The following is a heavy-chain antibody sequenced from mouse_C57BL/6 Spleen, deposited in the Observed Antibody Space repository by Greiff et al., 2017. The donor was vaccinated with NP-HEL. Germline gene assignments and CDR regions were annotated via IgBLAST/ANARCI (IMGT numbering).Heavy chain of an antibody. J-gene: IGHJ2*01. CDR2: INPSTGGT. Sequence: LVESGPELVKPGASVKISCKASGYSFTGYYMNWVKQSPEKSLEWIGEINPSTGGTTYNQKFKAKATLTVDKSSSTAYMQLKSLTSEDSAVYYCARDYDYDSFDYWGQGTTLTVSS. V-gene: IGHV1-42*01. CDR1: GYSFTGYY. CDR3: ARDYDYDSFDY. D-gene: IGHD2-4*01.